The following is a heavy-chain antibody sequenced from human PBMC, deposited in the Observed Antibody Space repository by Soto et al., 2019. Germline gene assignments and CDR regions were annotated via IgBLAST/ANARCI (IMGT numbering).Heavy chain of an antibody. CDR3: ATVLRGYDILTGYSNPFDY. J-gene: IGHJ4*02. V-gene: IGHV4-39*01. CDR1: GGSISSSSYY. D-gene: IGHD3-9*01. Sequence: QLQLQESGPGLVKPSETLSLTCTVSGGSISSSSYYWGWIRQPPGKGLEWIGSIYYSGSTYYNPSLKSRVTISVDTSKNQFSLKLSSVTAADTAVYYCATVLRGYDILTGYSNPFDYWGQGTLVTVSS. CDR2: IYYSGST.